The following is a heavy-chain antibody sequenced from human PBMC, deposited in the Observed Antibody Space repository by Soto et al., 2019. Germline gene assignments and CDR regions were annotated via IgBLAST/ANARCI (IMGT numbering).Heavy chain of an antibody. D-gene: IGHD2-2*01. Sequence: GASVKVSCKASGYTFTSYAIHWVRQAPGQRLEWMGWINAGNGNTKYSQKFQDRVTITRDTSASTAYMELSSLRSEDTAVYYCARDTQDIVVNPAASLYDYYGMDVWGQGTTVTVSS. V-gene: IGHV1-3*01. CDR1: GYTFTSYA. CDR2: INAGNGNT. J-gene: IGHJ6*02. CDR3: ARDTQDIVVNPAASLYDYYGMDV.